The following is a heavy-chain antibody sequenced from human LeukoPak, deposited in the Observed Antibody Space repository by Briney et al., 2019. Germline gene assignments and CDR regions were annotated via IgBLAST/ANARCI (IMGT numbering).Heavy chain of an antibody. CDR2: ISYDGSNK. Sequence: GGSLRLSCAASGFTFSSYSMNWVRQAPGKGLEWVAVISYDGSNKYYADSVKGRFTISRDNSKNTLYLQLNSLRPEDTAVYYCARDQLAYSGYDTPFDYWGQGILVTVSS. CDR3: ARDQLAYSGYDTPFDY. J-gene: IGHJ4*02. D-gene: IGHD5-12*01. V-gene: IGHV3-30*03. CDR1: GFTFSSYS.